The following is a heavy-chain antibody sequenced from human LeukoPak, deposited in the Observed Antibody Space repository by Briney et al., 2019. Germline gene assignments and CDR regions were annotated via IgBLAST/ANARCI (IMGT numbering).Heavy chain of an antibody. Sequence: GGSLRLSCAASGFTFSSYGMHWVRQAPGKGLEWVAFIRYDGSNKYYADSVKGRFTISRDNSKNMLYLQMNSLRVEDTAVYYCAKDEAYYDFWSSGRYYYYMDVWGEGTTVTVSS. J-gene: IGHJ6*03. D-gene: IGHD3-3*01. CDR2: IRYDGSNK. V-gene: IGHV3-30*02. CDR3: AKDEAYYDFWSSGRYYYYMDV. CDR1: GFTFSSYG.